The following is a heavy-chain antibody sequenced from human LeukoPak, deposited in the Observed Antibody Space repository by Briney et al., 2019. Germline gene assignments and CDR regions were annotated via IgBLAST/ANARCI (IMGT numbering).Heavy chain of an antibody. V-gene: IGHV1-3*03. J-gene: IGHJ4*02. D-gene: IGHD3-22*01. CDR1: GYTFTSYA. CDR3: ARSSGYYHYFDY. CDR2: INAGNGNT. Sequence: ASVKVSCKASGYTFTSYAMHWVRQAPGQRLEWMGWINAGNGNTKYSQEFQGRVTITRDTSASTAYMELSSLRSEDMAVYYCARSSGYYHYFDYWGQGTLVTVSS.